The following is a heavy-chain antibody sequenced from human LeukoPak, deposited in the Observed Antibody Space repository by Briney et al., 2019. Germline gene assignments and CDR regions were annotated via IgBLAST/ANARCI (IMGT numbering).Heavy chain of an antibody. Sequence: NPGESLKISCKGSGYSFTSYWIGWVRQMPGKGLEWMGIIYPGDSDTRYSPSFQGQVTISADKSISTAFLQWSSLKASDTAMYYCARLSYDSCDFHYMDVWGKGTTVTISS. CDR1: GYSFTSYW. CDR3: ARLSYDSCDFHYMDV. V-gene: IGHV5-51*01. CDR2: IYPGDSDT. D-gene: IGHD3-22*01. J-gene: IGHJ6*03.